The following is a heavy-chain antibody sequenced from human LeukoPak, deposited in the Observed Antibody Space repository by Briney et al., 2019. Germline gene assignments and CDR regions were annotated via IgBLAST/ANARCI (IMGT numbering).Heavy chain of an antibody. V-gene: IGHV3-21*01. CDR1: GFTFSSYS. J-gene: IGHJ4*02. D-gene: IGHD1-1*01. CDR3: ATHESVRNWNDGYYFDY. Sequence: GGSLRLSCAASGFTFSSYSMNWVRQAPGKGLEWVSSISSSSSYIYYADSVKGRFTISRDNAKNSLYLQMNSLRAEDTAVYYCATHESVRNWNDGYYFDYWGQGTLVTVSS. CDR2: ISSSSSYI.